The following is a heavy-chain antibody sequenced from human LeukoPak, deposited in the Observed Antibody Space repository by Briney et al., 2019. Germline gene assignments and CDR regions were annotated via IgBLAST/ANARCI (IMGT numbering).Heavy chain of an antibody. J-gene: IGHJ6*04. D-gene: IGHD5-18*01. CDR2: IYLSGNT. Sequence: PSETLSLTCTVSGGFISTYYWSWIRQPPGKGLEWIGYIYLSGNTDYNPSLESRVTISVDTSQNQFSLKLSSVTAADTAVYYCARGGGFSYGFYYYYGMDVWGKGTTVTVSS. V-gene: IGHV4-59*01. CDR1: GGFISTYY. CDR3: ARGGGFSYGFYYYYGMDV.